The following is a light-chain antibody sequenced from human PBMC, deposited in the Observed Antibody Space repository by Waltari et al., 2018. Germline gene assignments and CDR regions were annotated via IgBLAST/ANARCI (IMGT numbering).Light chain of an antibody. Sequence: DIVVTQSPDSLAVSLGERATIHCQSSPNLLHSNNKNYLAWYQVKPGQPPKLLFSWASVRESGVPDRFSGSGSGTEFTLSISSLQAEDVALYYCQHYYGRPPHSFGRGTKVEIK. CDR3: QHYYGRPPHS. J-gene: IGKJ2*03. V-gene: IGKV4-1*01. CDR2: WAS. CDR1: PNLLHSNNKNY.